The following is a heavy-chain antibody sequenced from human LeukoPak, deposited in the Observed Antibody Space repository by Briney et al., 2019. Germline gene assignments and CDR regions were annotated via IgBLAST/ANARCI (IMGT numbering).Heavy chain of an antibody. J-gene: IGHJ4*02. D-gene: IGHD5-24*01. Sequence: PGESLRLSCAASGFTVSSNYMSWVRQAPGKGLEWVSVIYGGGSTYYADSVKGRFTISRDNSKNTLYLQMNSLRAEDTAVYYCARGNRDGYSHLFDYWGQGTLVTVSS. CDR2: IYGGGST. CDR1: GFTVSSNY. CDR3: ARGNRDGYSHLFDY. V-gene: IGHV3-66*01.